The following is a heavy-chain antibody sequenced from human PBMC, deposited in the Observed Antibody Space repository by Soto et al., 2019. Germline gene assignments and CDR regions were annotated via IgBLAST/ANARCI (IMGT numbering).Heavy chain of an antibody. CDR3: AREKWHESCGGDCAFDY. Sequence: ASVKVSCKASGYTFTSYAMHWVRQAPGQRLEWMGWINAGNGNTKYSQKFQGRVTITRDTSASTAYMELSSLRSEDTAVYYCAREKWHESCGGDCAFDYWGQGTLVTVSS. J-gene: IGHJ4*02. V-gene: IGHV1-3*01. D-gene: IGHD2-21*02. CDR1: GYTFTSYA. CDR2: INAGNGNT.